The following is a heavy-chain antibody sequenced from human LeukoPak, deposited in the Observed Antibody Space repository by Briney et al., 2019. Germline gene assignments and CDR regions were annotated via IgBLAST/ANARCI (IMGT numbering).Heavy chain of an antibody. CDR2: ISGSGGST. Sequence: EGSLRLSCAASGFTFSSYAMRWVRQAPGKGLEWVSAISGSGGSTYYADSVKGRFTISRDNSKNTLYLQMNSLRAEDTAVYYCAKDQALLTGYYNYYGVDVWGKGTTVTVSS. V-gene: IGHV3-23*01. CDR3: AKDQALLTGYYNYYGVDV. D-gene: IGHD3-9*01. J-gene: IGHJ6*04. CDR1: GFTFSSYA.